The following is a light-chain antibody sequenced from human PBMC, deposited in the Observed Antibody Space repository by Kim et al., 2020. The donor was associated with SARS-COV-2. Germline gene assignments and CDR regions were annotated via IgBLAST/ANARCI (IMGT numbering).Light chain of an antibody. V-gene: IGKV1-16*01. Sequence: ASVGDRVIITCRESQGIANNVAWFQQKPGKAPKSLVYAASSVESGVPSRFSGSGSGTDFILTISSLQPEDYATYYCQQYAGYPRTFGQGTKVDIK. CDR1: QGIANN. J-gene: IGKJ1*01. CDR3: QQYAGYPRT. CDR2: AAS.